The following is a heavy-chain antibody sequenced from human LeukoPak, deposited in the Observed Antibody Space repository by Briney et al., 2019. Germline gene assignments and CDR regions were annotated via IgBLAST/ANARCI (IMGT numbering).Heavy chain of an antibody. CDR3: ARDGPYSSGWYEGIDY. CDR2: INSDGSST. V-gene: IGHV3-74*01. J-gene: IGHJ4*02. CDR1: GFTFSSYW. Sequence: GGSLRLSCAASGFTFSSYWMHWVRHAPGKGLVWVSRINSDGSSTSYADSVKGRFTISRDNAKNTLYLQMNSLRAEDTAVYYCARDGPYSSGWYEGIDYWGQGTLVTVSS. D-gene: IGHD6-19*01.